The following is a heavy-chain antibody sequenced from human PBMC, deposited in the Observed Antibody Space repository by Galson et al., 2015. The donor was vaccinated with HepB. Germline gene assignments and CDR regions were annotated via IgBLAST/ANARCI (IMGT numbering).Heavy chain of an antibody. J-gene: IGHJ4*02. Sequence: SETLSLTCAVSGGSIISSSWWSWVRQSPGKGLEWIGEIYHSGSTDYNPSLKSRVIISVDTSKNQFSLTLTSMTAADMAVYYCAREGVDGRGYRDHYLDSWGQGTLVTVSS. CDR3: AREGVDGRGYRDHYLDS. CDR1: GGSIISSSW. CDR2: IYHSGST. V-gene: IGHV4-4*02. D-gene: IGHD3-22*01.